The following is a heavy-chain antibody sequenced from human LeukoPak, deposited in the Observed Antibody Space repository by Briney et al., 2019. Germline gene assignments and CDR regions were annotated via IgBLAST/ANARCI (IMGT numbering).Heavy chain of an antibody. D-gene: IGHD1-26*01. CDR1: GGSISSNYY. Sequence: PSETLSLTCTVSGGSISSNYYWGWIRQPPGKGLEWIGSIYSSGSTSYRPSLKSRVTISVDTSKNQFALKLTSVTAADTAVYYCARNQSTSRETYFDYWGQGTLVTVSS. CDR3: ARNQSTSRETYFDY. V-gene: IGHV4-39*01. CDR2: IYSSGST. J-gene: IGHJ4*02.